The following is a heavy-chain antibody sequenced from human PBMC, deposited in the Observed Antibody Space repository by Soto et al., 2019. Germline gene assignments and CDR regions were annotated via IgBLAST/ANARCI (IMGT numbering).Heavy chain of an antibody. Sequence: EVQLLESGGGLVQPGGSLRLSCAASGFMFSSYAMTWIRQAPGKGLEWVSTISGSGELTYFADSVKGRCTISRDNSKNTLYLQMNSLRAEDKAVYYCAKRGDCTSTSCRGAFDPWGQGTLVTVSS. J-gene: IGHJ5*02. CDR3: AKRGDCTSTSCRGAFDP. V-gene: IGHV3-23*01. D-gene: IGHD2-2*01. CDR1: GFMFSSYA. CDR2: ISGSGELT.